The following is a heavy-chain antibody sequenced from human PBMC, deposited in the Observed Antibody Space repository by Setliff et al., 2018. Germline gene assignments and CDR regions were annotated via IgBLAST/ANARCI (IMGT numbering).Heavy chain of an antibody. D-gene: IGHD5-12*01. J-gene: IGHJ4*02. V-gene: IGHV4-59*01. Sequence: SETLSLTCTVSGGSFSTYYWSWIRQAPGKGLEWIGHVYYGGAANYNPSLKSRVTVSVDTSKNQFSLRLISVTAADTAVYYCARGGTFRYFDYWGQGTPVTVSS. CDR2: VYYGGAA. CDR1: GGSFSTYY. CDR3: ARGGTFRYFDY.